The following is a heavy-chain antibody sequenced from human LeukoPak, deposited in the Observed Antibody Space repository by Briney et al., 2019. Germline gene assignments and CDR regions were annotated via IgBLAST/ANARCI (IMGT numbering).Heavy chain of an antibody. CDR3: ARGGYYYDNSGYSYSLGY. V-gene: IGHV3-21*01. Sequence: GGSLRLSCAASGFTFSSYSMNWVRQAPGKGLEWVSSISSSSSYIYYADSVKGRFTISRDNAKNSLYLQMNSLRAEDTAVYYCARGGYYYDNSGYSYSLGYWGQGTLVTVSS. D-gene: IGHD3-22*01. CDR2: ISSSSSYI. J-gene: IGHJ4*02. CDR1: GFTFSSYS.